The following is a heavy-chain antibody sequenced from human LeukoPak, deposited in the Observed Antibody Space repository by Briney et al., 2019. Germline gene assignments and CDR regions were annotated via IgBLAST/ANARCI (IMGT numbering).Heavy chain of an antibody. CDR3: ARAGPRELGIRDDAFDI. Sequence: ASVKVSCKASGYTFTGYYMHWVRQAPGQGLEWMGWINPNSGGTNYAQKFQGWVTMTRDTSISTAYMELSRLRSDDTAVYYCARAGPRELGIRDDAFDIWGQGTMVTVSS. D-gene: IGHD7-27*01. CDR2: INPNSGGT. CDR1: GYTFTGYY. J-gene: IGHJ3*02. V-gene: IGHV1-2*04.